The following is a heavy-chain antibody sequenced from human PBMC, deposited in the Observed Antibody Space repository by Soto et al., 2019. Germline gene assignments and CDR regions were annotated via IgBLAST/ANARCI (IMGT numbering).Heavy chain of an antibody. Sequence: SETLSLTCTVSGGSISSYYWSWIRQPPGKGLEWIGYIYYSGSTNYNPSLKSRVTISVDTSKNQFSLKLSSVTAADTAVYYCARGVYGNYGVDFDYWGQGTLVTVSS. CDR1: GGSISSYY. D-gene: IGHD4-17*01. CDR3: ARGVYGNYGVDFDY. J-gene: IGHJ4*02. CDR2: IYYSGST. V-gene: IGHV4-59*01.